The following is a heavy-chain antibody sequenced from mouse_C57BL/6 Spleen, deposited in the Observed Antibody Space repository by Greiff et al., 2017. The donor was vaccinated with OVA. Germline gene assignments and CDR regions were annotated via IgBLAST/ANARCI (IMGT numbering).Heavy chain of an antibody. J-gene: IGHJ2*01. CDR1: GYTFTSYT. V-gene: IGHV1-4*01. D-gene: IGHD1-1*01. CDR3: ARETSFTTVVVFDY. CDR2: INPSSGYT. Sequence: QVQLKESGAELARPGASVKMSCKASGYTFTSYTMHWVKQRPGQGLEWIGYINPSSGYTKYNQKFKDKATLTVDKSSSTAYMQLSSLTSEDSAVYYFARETSFTTVVVFDYWGQGTTLTVSS.